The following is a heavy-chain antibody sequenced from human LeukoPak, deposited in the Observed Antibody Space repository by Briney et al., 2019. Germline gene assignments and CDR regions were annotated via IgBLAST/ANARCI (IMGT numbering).Heavy chain of an antibody. Sequence: KAGGSLRLSCAASGFTFSSYGMHWVRQAPGKGLEWVAFIRYDGSNKYYADSVKGRFTISRDNSKNTLYLRMNSLRAEDTAVYYCWKGGVGRVIITSLVNNYYMDVWGKGTTVTISS. D-gene: IGHD3-10*01. V-gene: IGHV3-30*02. CDR2: IRYDGSNK. CDR1: GFTFSSYG. J-gene: IGHJ6*03. CDR3: WKGGVGRVIITSLVNNYYMDV.